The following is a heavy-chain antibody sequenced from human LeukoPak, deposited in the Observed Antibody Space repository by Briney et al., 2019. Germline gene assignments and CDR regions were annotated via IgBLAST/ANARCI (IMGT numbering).Heavy chain of an antibody. J-gene: IGHJ4*02. CDR1: GGSFSGYY. D-gene: IGHD5-24*01. CDR2: INHSGST. CDR3: VSAPDGYNYIDY. Sequence: SETLSLTCAVYGGSFSGYYWNWIRQPPGKGLEWIGEINHSGSTNYNPSLKSRVTISVDTSKSQFSLQLTSVTAADTAIYYCVSAPDGYNYIDYWGQGTLVTVSS. V-gene: IGHV4-34*01.